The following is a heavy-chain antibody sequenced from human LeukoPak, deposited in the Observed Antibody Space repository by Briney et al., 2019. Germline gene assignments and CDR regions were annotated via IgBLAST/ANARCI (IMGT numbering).Heavy chain of an antibody. D-gene: IGHD2-2*01. CDR3: AKRPDCSTTNCFRFEY. CDR1: GFTFSPYA. CDR2: INGDGGST. V-gene: IGHV3-23*01. J-gene: IGHJ4*02. Sequence: GGSLRLSCAAPGFTFSPYAMRWVRQAAGRGLEWVSSINGDGGSTYYAESVKGRFTVSRDNSKNTLYLQMDSLRAEDTAVYYCAKRPDCSTTNCFRFEYWGQGTLVTVSS.